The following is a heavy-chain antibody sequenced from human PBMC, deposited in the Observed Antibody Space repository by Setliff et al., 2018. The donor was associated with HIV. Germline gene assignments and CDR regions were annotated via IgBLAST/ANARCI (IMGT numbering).Heavy chain of an antibody. CDR3: ARESGNGWNSDY. V-gene: IGHV1-69*13. CDR1: GGTFTMSA. J-gene: IGHJ4*02. Sequence: GASVKVSCKASGGTFTMSAFNWVRQAPGQGLEWMGGIIPFRATPEYAQGFQGRVTITADESTRTVYMDMSSLRDEDTAVYYCARESGNGWNSDYWGQGTLVTVSS. CDR2: IIPFRATP. D-gene: IGHD6-19*01.